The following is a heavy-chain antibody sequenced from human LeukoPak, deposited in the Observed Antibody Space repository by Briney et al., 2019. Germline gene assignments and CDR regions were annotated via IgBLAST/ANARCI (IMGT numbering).Heavy chain of an antibody. J-gene: IGHJ5*02. CDR3: ARGIDDGDNWLDP. Sequence: GGSLRLSCAASGFTFSNAWMSWVRQAPGKGLEWVGRIKSKTDGGTTDYAAPVKGRFTTSRDDSKNTLYLQMNSLKTEDTALYYCARGIDDGDNWLDPWGQGTLVTVSS. V-gene: IGHV3-15*01. CDR1: GFTFSNAW. CDR2: IKSKTDGGTT. D-gene: IGHD1-1*01.